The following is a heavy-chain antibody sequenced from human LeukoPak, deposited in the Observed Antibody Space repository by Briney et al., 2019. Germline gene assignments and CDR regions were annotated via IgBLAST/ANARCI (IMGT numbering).Heavy chain of an antibody. CDR3: ASAYDFWSGLDY. CDR1: GGTFSSYA. Sequence: ASVKVSCKASGGTFSSYAISWVRQAPGQGLEWMGGIIPIFGTANYAQKFQGRVTITADKSTSTAYMELSSLRSEDTAVYYCASAYDFWSGLDYWGQGTLVTVSS. J-gene: IGHJ4*02. CDR2: IIPIFGTA. D-gene: IGHD3-3*01. V-gene: IGHV1-69*06.